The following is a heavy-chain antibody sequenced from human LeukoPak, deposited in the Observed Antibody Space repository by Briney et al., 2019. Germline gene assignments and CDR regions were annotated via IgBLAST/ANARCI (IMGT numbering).Heavy chain of an antibody. Sequence: ASVKVSCKASGYTFTSYGISWVRQAPGQRLEWMGWINAGNGNTKYSQEFQGRVTITRDTSASTAYMELSSLRSEDMAVYYCARAHYYDSSGYRHFDYWGQGTLVTVSS. CDR3: ARAHYYDSSGYRHFDY. CDR2: INAGNGNT. J-gene: IGHJ4*02. V-gene: IGHV1-3*03. CDR1: GYTFTSYG. D-gene: IGHD3-22*01.